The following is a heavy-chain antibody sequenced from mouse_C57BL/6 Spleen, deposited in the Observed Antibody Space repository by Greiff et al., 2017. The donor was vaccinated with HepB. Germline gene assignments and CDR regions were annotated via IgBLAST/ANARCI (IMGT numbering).Heavy chain of an antibody. CDR2: IYPGSGST. D-gene: IGHD1-1*01. J-gene: IGHJ2*01. CDR1: GYTFTSYW. Sequence: VQLQQPGSELVQPGASVKMSCTASGYTFTSYWITWVKQRPGQGLEWIGDIYPGSGSTNYNEKFKSKATLTVDTSSSTAYRHLSSLTSEESAVYYVARSRVTAVVVPFDYWGQGTTLTVSS. CDR3: ARSRVTAVVVPFDY. V-gene: IGHV1-55*01.